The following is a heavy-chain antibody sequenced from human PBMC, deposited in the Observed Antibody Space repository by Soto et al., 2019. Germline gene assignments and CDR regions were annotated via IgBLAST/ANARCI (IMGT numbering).Heavy chain of an antibody. CDR2: INHSGST. D-gene: IGHD1-1*01. Sequence: SETLSLTCAVYGGSFRDYYWSWVRQPPGKGLEWIGQINHSGSTNYNPSLKSRVTISVDTSKNQFSLKLSSVTAEDTAVYYCARCVASTSTPESLDYWGQGTPVTVSS. CDR3: ARCVASTSTPESLDY. J-gene: IGHJ4*02. CDR1: GGSFRDYY. V-gene: IGHV4-34*01.